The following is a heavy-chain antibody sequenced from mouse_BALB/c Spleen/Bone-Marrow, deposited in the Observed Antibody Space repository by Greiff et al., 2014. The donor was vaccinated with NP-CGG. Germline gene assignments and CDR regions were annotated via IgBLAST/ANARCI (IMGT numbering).Heavy chain of an antibody. D-gene: IGHD1-2*01. CDR3: ARDMRITTATYAMHY. Sequence: DVHLVESGGGLVKPGGSLKLSCAASGFTFSDYYMYWVRQTPEKRLEWVATISDGGSYTYYPDSVKGRFTISRDNAKNNLYLQMSSLKSEDTAMYYCARDMRITTATYAMHYWGQATSLTFS. CDR1: GFTFSDYY. V-gene: IGHV5-4*02. J-gene: IGHJ4*01. CDR2: ISDGGSYT.